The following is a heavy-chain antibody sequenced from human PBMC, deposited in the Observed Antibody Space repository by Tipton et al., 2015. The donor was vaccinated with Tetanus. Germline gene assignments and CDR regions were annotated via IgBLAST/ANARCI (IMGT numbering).Heavy chain of an antibody. CDR2: INHSGST. Sequence: TLSLTCAVYGGSFSGYYWNWIRQPPGKGLEWIGEINHSGSTNYNPSLKSRVTISVDTSKNQFSLKLSSVTAADTAVYYCARASSSHLGSDAFDIWGQGTMVTVSS. J-gene: IGHJ3*02. CDR1: GGSFSGYY. CDR3: ARASSSHLGSDAFDI. V-gene: IGHV4-34*01. D-gene: IGHD6-13*01.